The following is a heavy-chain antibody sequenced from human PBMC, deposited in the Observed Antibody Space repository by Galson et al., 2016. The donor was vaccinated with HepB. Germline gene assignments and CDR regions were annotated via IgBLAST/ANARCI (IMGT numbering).Heavy chain of an antibody. CDR3: AKEMRWLNLGLDY. J-gene: IGHJ4*02. CDR2: VSGTGGTI. V-gene: IGHV3-23*01. Sequence: SLRLSCAASGFTFTDHAMSWVRLVPGTGLEWVAVVSGTGGTISYSDSVKGRFTISRDNSKNTLYPQMNSLRAEDTATYYCAKEMRWLNLGLDYWGQGTRVTVSS. CDR1: GFTFTDHA. D-gene: IGHD5-24*01.